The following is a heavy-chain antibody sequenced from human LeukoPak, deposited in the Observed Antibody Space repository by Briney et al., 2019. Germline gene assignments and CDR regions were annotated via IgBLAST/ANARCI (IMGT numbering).Heavy chain of an antibody. CDR2: ISSSSSYI. Sequence: NPGGSLRLSCAASGFTFSSYSMNWVRQAPGKGLEWVSSISSSSSYIYYADSVKGRFTISRDNAKNSLYLQMNSLRAEDTAVYYCARESVAGMGRWFDPWGQGTLVTVSS. CDR3: ARESVAGMGRWFDP. D-gene: IGHD6-19*01. V-gene: IGHV3-21*01. CDR1: GFTFSSYS. J-gene: IGHJ5*02.